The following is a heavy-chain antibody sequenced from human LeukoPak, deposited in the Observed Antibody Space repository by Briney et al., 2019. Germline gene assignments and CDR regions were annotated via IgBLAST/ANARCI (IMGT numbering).Heavy chain of an antibody. CDR3: AKVSVKSDYGDYNYFDY. V-gene: IGHV3-23*01. J-gene: IGHJ4*02. D-gene: IGHD4-17*01. Sequence: GGSLRLSCAASGFTFSSYAMSWVRQAPGEGREWVSAISGSGGSTYCADSVKGRFTISRDNSKNTLYLQMNSLRAEDAAVYYCAKVSVKSDYGDYNYFDYWGQGTPVTVSS. CDR1: GFTFSSYA. CDR2: ISGSGGST.